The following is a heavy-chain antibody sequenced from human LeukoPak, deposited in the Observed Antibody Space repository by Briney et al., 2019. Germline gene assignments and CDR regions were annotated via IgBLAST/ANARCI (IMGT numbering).Heavy chain of an antibody. Sequence: SETLSLTCTVSGGSISSGGYYWSWIRQHPGKGLEWIGYIYYSGSTYYNPSLKSRVTISADTSKNQFSLKLSSVTAADTAVYYCARGAIGRYFDYWGQGTLVTVSS. CDR3: ARGAIGRYFDY. J-gene: IGHJ4*02. CDR1: GGSISSGGYY. D-gene: IGHD2-2*01. V-gene: IGHV4-31*03. CDR2: IYYSGST.